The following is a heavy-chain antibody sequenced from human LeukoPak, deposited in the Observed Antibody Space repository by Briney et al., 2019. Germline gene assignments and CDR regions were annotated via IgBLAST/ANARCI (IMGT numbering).Heavy chain of an antibody. CDR1: GFTFSNYW. Sequence: PGGSLRLSCAVSGFTFSNYWMTWVRQAPGKGLEWVANIKQDGSEKYYVDSVKGRFTISRDNAKNSLYLQMNSLSVEDTAVYYCARDKGSYGGYWSGLDYWGQGTLVTVSS. CDR2: IKQDGSEK. CDR3: ARDKGSYGGYWSGLDY. V-gene: IGHV3-7*01. J-gene: IGHJ4*02. D-gene: IGHD2-21*01.